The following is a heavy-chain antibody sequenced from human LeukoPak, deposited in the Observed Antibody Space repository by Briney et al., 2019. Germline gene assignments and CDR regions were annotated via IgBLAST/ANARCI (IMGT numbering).Heavy chain of an antibody. Sequence: SETLSLTCTVSGGSISSYYWSWIRQPPGKGLEWIGYIYYSGSTNYNPSLKSRVTILVDTSKNQFSLKLSSVTAADTAVYYCAGEIDCSSTSCYYDYWGQGTLVTVSS. J-gene: IGHJ4*02. CDR1: GGSISSYY. CDR2: IYYSGST. CDR3: AGEIDCSSTSCYYDY. D-gene: IGHD2-2*01. V-gene: IGHV4-59*01.